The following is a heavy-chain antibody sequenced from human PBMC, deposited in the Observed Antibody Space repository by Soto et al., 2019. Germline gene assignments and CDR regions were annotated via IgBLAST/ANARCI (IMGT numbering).Heavy chain of an antibody. CDR2: IIPILGIA. Sequence: ASVKVSCKASGGTFSSYTISWVRQAPGQGLEWMGRIIPILGIANYAQKFQGRVTITADKSTSTAYMELSSLRSEDTAVYYCARAALRSGGYDHDYWGQGTLVTVSS. J-gene: IGHJ4*02. CDR3: ARAALRSGGYDHDY. CDR1: GGTFSSYT. D-gene: IGHD5-12*01. V-gene: IGHV1-69*02.